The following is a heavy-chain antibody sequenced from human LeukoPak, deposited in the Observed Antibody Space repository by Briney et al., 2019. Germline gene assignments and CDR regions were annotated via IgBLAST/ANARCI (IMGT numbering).Heavy chain of an antibody. CDR1: GFTFSDYY. CDR3: ALDYGGNSGLDY. D-gene: IGHD4-23*01. J-gene: IGHJ4*02. CDR2: IYSGGST. Sequence: GGSLRLSCAASGFTFSDYYMSWVRQAPGKGLEWVSVIYSGGSTYYADSVKGRFTISRGNSKNTLYLQMNSLRAEDTAVYYCALDYGGNSGLDYWGQGTLVTVSS. V-gene: IGHV3-53*01.